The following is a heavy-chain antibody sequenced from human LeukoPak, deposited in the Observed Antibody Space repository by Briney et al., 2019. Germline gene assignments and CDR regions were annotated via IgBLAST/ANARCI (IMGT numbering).Heavy chain of an antibody. D-gene: IGHD2-2*01. Sequence: GASVKVSCKASGYTFTSYDMNWVRQATGQGLEWMGWMNPNSGNTGYAQKFQGRVTITRNTSISTAYMELSSLRSEDTAVYYCARAYCSSTSCYLRFDPWGQGTLVTVSS. CDR1: GYTFTSYD. CDR3: ARAYCSSTSCYLRFDP. V-gene: IGHV1-8*03. CDR2: MNPNSGNT. J-gene: IGHJ5*02.